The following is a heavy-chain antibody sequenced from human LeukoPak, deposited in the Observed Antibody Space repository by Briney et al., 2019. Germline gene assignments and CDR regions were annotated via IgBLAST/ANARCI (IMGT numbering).Heavy chain of an antibody. Sequence: GGSLRLSCAASGFTVSSNYMSWVRQAPGKGLEWVSVIYSGGSTYYADSVKGRFTISRDNSKSTLYLQMNSLRAEDTAVYYCARGGNYHDSSGYFYGYWGQGTLVTASS. D-gene: IGHD3-22*01. V-gene: IGHV3-66*01. CDR1: GFTVSSNY. J-gene: IGHJ4*02. CDR3: ARGGNYHDSSGYFYGY. CDR2: IYSGGST.